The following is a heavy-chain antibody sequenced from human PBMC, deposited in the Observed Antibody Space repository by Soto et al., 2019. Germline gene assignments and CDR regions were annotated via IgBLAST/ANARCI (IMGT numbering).Heavy chain of an antibody. CDR1: GGSISSGGYS. J-gene: IGHJ4*02. D-gene: IGHD3-22*01. V-gene: IGHV4-30-2*01. CDR2: IYHSGST. CDR3: ARGAPVVNDY. Sequence: SLTCAVSGGSISSGGYSWSWIRQPPGKGLEWIGYIYHSGSTYYNPSLKSQVTISVKRSKNQISLKLRYVTAADTAVDYCARGAPVVNDYWGQGTLVTVSS.